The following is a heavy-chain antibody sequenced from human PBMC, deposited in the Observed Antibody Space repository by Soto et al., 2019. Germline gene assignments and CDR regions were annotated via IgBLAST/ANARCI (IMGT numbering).Heavy chain of an antibody. CDR3: ARGKLHPINYYYGMDV. V-gene: IGHV1-8*01. Sequence: EASVKVSCKASGYTFTSYDINWVRQATGQGLEWMGWMNPNSGNTGYAQKFQGRVTMTRNTSISTAYMELSSLRSEDTAVYYCARGKLHPINYYYGMDVWGQGTTVTVSS. J-gene: IGHJ6*02. CDR2: MNPNSGNT. D-gene: IGHD1-7*01. CDR1: GYTFTSYD.